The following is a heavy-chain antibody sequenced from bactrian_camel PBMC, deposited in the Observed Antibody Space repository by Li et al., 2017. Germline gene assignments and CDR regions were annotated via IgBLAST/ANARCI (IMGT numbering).Heavy chain of an antibody. J-gene: IGHJ4*01. V-gene: IGHV3S25*01. Sequence: QLVESGGGSVQAGGSLRLSCAASGFTFSNNWMYWVRQAPGKGLEFVSDINSGGSVTRYADSVKGRFTISKDNAKNTVSLEMTSLTPEDTAVYYCAADPAEETSGEWCFIRQNYYFGQGTQVTVS. D-gene: IGHD3*01. CDR1: GFTFSNNW. CDR2: INSGGSVT. CDR3: AADPAEETSGEWCFIRQNYY.